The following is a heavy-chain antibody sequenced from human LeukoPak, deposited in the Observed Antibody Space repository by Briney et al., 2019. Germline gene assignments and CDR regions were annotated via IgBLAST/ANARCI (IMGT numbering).Heavy chain of an antibody. CDR3: VPEDAHTYCFDF. J-gene: IGHJ4*02. Sequence: GASVKVSCKTSGYTFTSYHMHWVREAPGQGLEWVAIIKSTGDTTVYAQKFQGRVTVTRDTSTSTVYMDLSSLSSEDTAVYYCVPEDAHTYCFDFWGPGTLVTVSS. CDR2: IKSTGDTT. V-gene: IGHV1-46*01. CDR1: GYTFTSYH. D-gene: IGHD2-2*01.